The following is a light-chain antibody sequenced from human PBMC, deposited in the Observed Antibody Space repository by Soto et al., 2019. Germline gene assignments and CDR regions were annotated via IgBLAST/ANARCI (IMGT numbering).Light chain of an antibody. CDR1: QSITSW. CDR3: QQYSSSGT. J-gene: IGKJ1*01. CDR2: AAS. Sequence: DIQMTQSPATLSLSIGDRVTLSCRASQSITSWLAWYQQKPGKAPRLLIYAASSWASGVPSRFSGSGSGTDFTLTISSLEPEDFAIYYCQQYSSSGTFGQGTKVDIK. V-gene: IGKV1-5*01.